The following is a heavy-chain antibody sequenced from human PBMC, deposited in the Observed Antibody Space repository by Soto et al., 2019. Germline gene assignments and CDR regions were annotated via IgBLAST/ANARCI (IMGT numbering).Heavy chain of an antibody. J-gene: IGHJ4*02. D-gene: IGHD3-10*01. Sequence: SETLSLTCAVSVGSVSSSNWWSWVRQPPGKGLEWIGEIYHSGSTNYNPSLKSRVTISVDKSKNHFSLKLSSVAAADTAVYYCTRGPGGYYFDYWGQGALVTVSS. CDR2: IYHSGST. CDR1: VGSVSSSNW. CDR3: TRGPGGYYFDY. V-gene: IGHV4-4*02.